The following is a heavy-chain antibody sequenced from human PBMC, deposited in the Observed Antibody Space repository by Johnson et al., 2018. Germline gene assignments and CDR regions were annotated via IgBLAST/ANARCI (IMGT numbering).Heavy chain of an antibody. CDR1: GFTFSSYG. CDR2: ISYDGSNK. D-gene: IGHD2-8*01. J-gene: IGHJ6*02. CDR3: ARGINAYYYYGMDV. V-gene: IGHV3-30*03. Sequence: QVQLVQSGGGVVQPGRSLRLSCAASGFTFSSYGMHWVRQAPGKGLEWVAVISYDGSNKYYADSVKGRFTISRDTSKNTLFLQMNSLRAEDTALYYCARGINAYYYYGMDVWGQGTTVTVSS.